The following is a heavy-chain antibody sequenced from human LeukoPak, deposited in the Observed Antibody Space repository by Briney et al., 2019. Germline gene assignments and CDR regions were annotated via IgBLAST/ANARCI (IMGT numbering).Heavy chain of an antibody. Sequence: PPETLSLTCTVSGGSISSYYWSWIRQPPGKGLEWIGYIYYSGSTNYNPSLKSRVTISVDTSKNQFSLKLSSVTAADTAVYYCARDIGLRGRWLRDWGQGTLVTVSS. CDR2: IYYSGST. CDR3: ARDIGLRGRWLRD. J-gene: IGHJ4*02. V-gene: IGHV4-59*01. D-gene: IGHD4-23*01. CDR1: GGSISSYY.